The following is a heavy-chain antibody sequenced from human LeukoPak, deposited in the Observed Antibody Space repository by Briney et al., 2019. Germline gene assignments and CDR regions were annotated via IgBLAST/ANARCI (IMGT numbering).Heavy chain of an antibody. V-gene: IGHV3-74*01. D-gene: IGHD2-8*01. CDR1: GFSFSSYW. J-gene: IGHJ4*02. Sequence: PGGSLRLSCAASGFSFSSYWTHWVRQAPGEGLVWVSRINLDGSTTNYADFVKGRFTISRDNAKNTLYLQMNSLGAEDTAVYYCARELAHKTNADGDYWGQGTLVTVSS. CDR2: INLDGSTT. CDR3: ARELAHKTNADGDY.